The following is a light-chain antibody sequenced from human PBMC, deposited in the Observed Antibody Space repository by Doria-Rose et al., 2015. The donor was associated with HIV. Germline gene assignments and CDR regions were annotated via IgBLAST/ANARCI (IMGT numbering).Light chain of an antibody. J-gene: IGKJ1*01. CDR1: QTVSPY. CDR2: AAS. Sequence: LSASIGSSVTITCRAIQTVSPYLNWFQQEPGQAPKLLIYAASRLQSGVPSRFSGSGSGTDFTLTISGLQPGDFATYYCQQTYGSPPWTFGQGTKVEMK. CDR3: QQTYGSPPWT. V-gene: IGKV1-39*01.